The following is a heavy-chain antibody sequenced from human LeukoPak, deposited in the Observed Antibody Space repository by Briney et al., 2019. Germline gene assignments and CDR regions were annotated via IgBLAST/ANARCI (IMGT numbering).Heavy chain of an antibody. CDR1: GGSNSSGDYY. D-gene: IGHD4-23*01. V-gene: IGHV4-61*08. Sequence: PSETLSLTCTVSGGSNSSGDYYWSWIRQPPGKGLEWIGYIYYSGSTNYNPSLKSRVTISVDTSKNQFSLKLSSVTAADTAVYYCAREYGGNSWFNYWGQGTLVTVSS. CDR3: AREYGGNSWFNY. CDR2: IYYSGST. J-gene: IGHJ4*02.